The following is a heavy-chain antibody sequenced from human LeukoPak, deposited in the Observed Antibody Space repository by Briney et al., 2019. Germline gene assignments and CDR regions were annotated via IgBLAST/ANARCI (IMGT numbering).Heavy chain of an antibody. CDR1: GFTFATYT. Sequence: GGSLRLSCAASGFTFATYTMNWVRQAPGKGLEWVSGLSYNGSKTFYADSVKGRFTISRDNSNNMLFLHMNSLRDEDTALYDCAKDVNPAGVWDIDYWGQGTLVTVSS. CDR2: LSYNGSKT. CDR3: AKDVNPAGVWDIDY. J-gene: IGHJ4*02. V-gene: IGHV3-23*01. D-gene: IGHD5/OR15-5a*01.